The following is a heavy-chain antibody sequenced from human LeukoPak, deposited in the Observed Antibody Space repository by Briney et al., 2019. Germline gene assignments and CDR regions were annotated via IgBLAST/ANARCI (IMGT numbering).Heavy chain of an antibody. CDR2: IYYSGST. J-gene: IGHJ3*02. CDR1: GGSISSSSYY. Sequence: SETLSLTCTVSGGSISSSSYYWGWIRQPPGKGLEWIGSIYYSGSTYYNPSLNSRVTISVDTSKNQFFLKLSSVTAADTAVYYCARDWAQYYYGSGRKAFDIWGQGTMVTVSS. D-gene: IGHD3-10*01. CDR3: ARDWAQYYYGSGRKAFDI. V-gene: IGHV4-39*07.